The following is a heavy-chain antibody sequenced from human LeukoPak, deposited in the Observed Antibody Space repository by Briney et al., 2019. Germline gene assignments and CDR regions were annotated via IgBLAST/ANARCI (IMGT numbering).Heavy chain of an antibody. D-gene: IGHD3-10*01. J-gene: IGHJ4*02. CDR2: INHSGST. V-gene: IGHV4-34*01. Sequence: SETLSLTCAVYGGSFSGYYWSWIRQPPGKGLEWIGEINHSGSTNYNPSLKSRVTISVDTSKNQFSLKLSSVTAADTAVYYCASNYYGSESYYFADYWGQGTLVTVSS. CDR3: ASNYYGSESYYFADY. CDR1: GGSFSGYY.